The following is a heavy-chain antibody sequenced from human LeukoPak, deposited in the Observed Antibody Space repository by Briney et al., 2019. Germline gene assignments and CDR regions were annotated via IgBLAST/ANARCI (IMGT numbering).Heavy chain of an antibody. CDR1: GFTFSSYW. Sequence: GSLRLSCAVSGFTFSSYWMSWVRQAPGKGLEWVANIKQEGSEKTYVDSVKGRFTISRDNAQNSLYLQMNSLRAEDTAVYYCARVYSSTSGKNAFDIWGQGTMVTVSS. J-gene: IGHJ3*02. CDR3: ARVYSSTSGKNAFDI. D-gene: IGHD6-6*01. V-gene: IGHV3-7*03. CDR2: IKQEGSEK.